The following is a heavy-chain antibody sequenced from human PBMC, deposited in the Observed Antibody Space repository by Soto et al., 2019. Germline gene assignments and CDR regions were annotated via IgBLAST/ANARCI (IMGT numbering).Heavy chain of an antibody. CDR3: ARSGEYDFWSGLDLVYYYYYYYMDV. D-gene: IGHD3-3*01. CDR1: GGSFSGYY. V-gene: IGHV4-34*01. J-gene: IGHJ6*03. Sequence: SETLSLTCAVYGGSFSGYYWSWIRQPPGKGLEWIGEINHSGSTNCNPSLKSRVTISVDTSKNQFSLKLSSVTAADTAVYYCARSGEYDFWSGLDLVYYYYYYYMDVWGKGTTVTVSS. CDR2: INHSGST.